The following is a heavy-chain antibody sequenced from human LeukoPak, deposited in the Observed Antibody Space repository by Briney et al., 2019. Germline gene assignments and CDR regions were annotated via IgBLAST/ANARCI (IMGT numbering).Heavy chain of an antibody. CDR3: ARGTYGNYYFDY. CDR1: GFTVSGNY. Sequence: GSLRLSCAASGFTVSGNYMSWVRQAPGKGLEWVSVIYSGGSTYYADSVKGRFTISRDNSKNTLFLQMNSLRPEDTAVYYCARGTYGNYYFDYWGQGTLVTVSS. CDR2: IYSGGST. J-gene: IGHJ4*02. D-gene: IGHD3-10*01. V-gene: IGHV3-66*02.